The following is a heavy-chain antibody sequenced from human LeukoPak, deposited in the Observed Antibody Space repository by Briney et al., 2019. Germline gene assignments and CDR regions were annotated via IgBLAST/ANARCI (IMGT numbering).Heavy chain of an antibody. V-gene: IGHV3-48*02. CDR3: ARVWKYYFGSGTHYTFDY. J-gene: IGHJ4*02. CDR2: ISSTSNEI. D-gene: IGHD3-10*01. Sequence: PGGSLRLSCAASGFIFSTYSLSWVRQAPGKGLELVSYISSTSNEIYYADSVKGRCTISRDNAKNSLYLQMNSLRDEDTAVYYCARVWKYYFGSGTHYTFDYWGQGTLVTVSS. CDR1: GFIFSTYS.